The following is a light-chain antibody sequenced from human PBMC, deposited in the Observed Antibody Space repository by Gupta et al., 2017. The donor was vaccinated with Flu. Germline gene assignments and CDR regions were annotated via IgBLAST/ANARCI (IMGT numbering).Light chain of an antibody. CDR3: QQDNSCPPIT. V-gene: IGKV1-12*01. J-gene: IGKJ5*01. CDR2: AAS. CDR1: QSISSW. Sequence: DIQMTQSPSSVSASVGDRVTITCRASQSISSWLAWYQQKPGKAPKLLIYAASSLQSGVPSRFSGSGSGTDFTLTISSLQPEDFATYYCQQDNSCPPITFGQGTQLEIK.